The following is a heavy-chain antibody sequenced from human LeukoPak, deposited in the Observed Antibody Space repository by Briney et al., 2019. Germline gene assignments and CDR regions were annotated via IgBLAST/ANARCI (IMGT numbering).Heavy chain of an antibody. CDR2: IWYDGSNK. Sequence: GGSLRPSCAASGFTFSSYGMHWVRQAPGKGLEWVAVIWYDGSNKYYADSVKGRFTISRDNSKNTLYLQMNSLRAEDTAVYYCARDLGHCSSTSCHSNWFDPWGQGTLVTVSS. V-gene: IGHV3-33*01. D-gene: IGHD2-2*02. CDR1: GFTFSSYG. CDR3: ARDLGHCSSTSCHSNWFDP. J-gene: IGHJ5*02.